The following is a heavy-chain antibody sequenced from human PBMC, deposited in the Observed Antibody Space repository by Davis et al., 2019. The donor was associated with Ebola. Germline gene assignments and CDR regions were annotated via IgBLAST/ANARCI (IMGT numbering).Heavy chain of an antibody. V-gene: IGHV4-34*01. CDR2: INHSGST. CDR3: ARVTIYSNSCFDY. Sequence: SETPSLTCAVYGGSFSGYYWSWIRQPPGKGLEWIGEINHSGSTNYNPSLKSRVTISVDTSKNQFSLKLSSVTAADTAVYYCARVTIYSNSCFDYWGQGTLVTVSS. J-gene: IGHJ4*02. D-gene: IGHD6-13*01. CDR1: GGSFSGYY.